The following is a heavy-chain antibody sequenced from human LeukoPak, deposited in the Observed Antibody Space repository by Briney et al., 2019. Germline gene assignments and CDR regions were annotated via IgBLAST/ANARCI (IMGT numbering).Heavy chain of an antibody. Sequence: GGSLRLSCAASGFTVSSNYMSWVRQAPGKGLEWVSVIYSGGSTYYADSVKGRFTISRDNSKNTLYLQMNSLRAEDTAVYYCARDRSYTTSCYPYNYYMDVRGNGTTVTVSS. CDR2: IYSGGST. V-gene: IGHV3-66*02. D-gene: IGHD2-2*01. CDR1: GFTVSSNY. CDR3: ARDRSYTTSCYPYNYYMDV. J-gene: IGHJ6*03.